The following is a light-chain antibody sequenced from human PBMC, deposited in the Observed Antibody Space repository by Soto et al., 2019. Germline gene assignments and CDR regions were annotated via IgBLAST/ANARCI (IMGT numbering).Light chain of an antibody. Sequence: EIVMTQSPAPLSVSPGERATLSCRASQSVSSNLAWYQQKPGKAPRLLISGASTRAAGLPARFSGSGSGTEFTLTISSLQSEDFAVYYCHQYNNWPPWTFGQGTKVEIK. CDR2: GAS. CDR1: QSVSSN. J-gene: IGKJ1*01. V-gene: IGKV3-15*01. CDR3: HQYNNWPPWT.